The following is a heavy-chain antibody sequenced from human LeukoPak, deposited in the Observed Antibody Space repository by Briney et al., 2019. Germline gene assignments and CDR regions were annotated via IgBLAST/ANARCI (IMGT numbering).Heavy chain of an antibody. Sequence: GRSLRLSCAGSGFTFSSYGMHWVRQAPGKGLEWVAVIWYDGSNKYYADSVKGRFTISRDNSKNTLYLQMSSLRAEDTAIYYCAKDQSGSSSDYWGQGTLVTVSS. V-gene: IGHV3-33*06. CDR1: GFTFSSYG. J-gene: IGHJ4*02. CDR2: IWYDGSNK. CDR3: AKDQSGSSSDY. D-gene: IGHD1-26*01.